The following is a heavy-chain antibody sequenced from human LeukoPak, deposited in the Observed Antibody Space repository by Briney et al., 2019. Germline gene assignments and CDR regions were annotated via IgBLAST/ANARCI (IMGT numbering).Heavy chain of an antibody. CDR2: IYYSGST. J-gene: IGHJ5*02. CDR1: GGSISSSSYY. Sequence: KPSETLSLTCTVSGGSISSSSYYWGWIRQPPGKGLEWIGRIYYSGSTYYNPSLKSRVTISVDTSKNQFSLKLSSVTAADTAVYYCARSRQYQLLGWFDPWGQGTLVTVSS. V-gene: IGHV4-39*01. CDR3: ARSRQYQLLGWFDP. D-gene: IGHD2-2*01.